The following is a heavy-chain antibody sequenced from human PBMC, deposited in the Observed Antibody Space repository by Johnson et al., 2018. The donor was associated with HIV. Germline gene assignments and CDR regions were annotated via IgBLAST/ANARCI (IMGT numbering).Heavy chain of an antibody. V-gene: IGHV3-74*01. J-gene: IGHJ3*02. CDR3: ARVGGIAVAPNDAFDI. CDR1: GLIFSRSW. D-gene: IGHD6-19*01. CDR2: TNSDGTTT. Sequence: VQLVESGGGLVQPGGSLRLSCAASGLIFSRSWMHWVRQAPGKGLVWVSRTNSDGTTTNYADSVKGRFTISRDKAKNTLHLQMNSLRAEDTAVYYCARVGGIAVAPNDAFDIWGQGTMVTVSS.